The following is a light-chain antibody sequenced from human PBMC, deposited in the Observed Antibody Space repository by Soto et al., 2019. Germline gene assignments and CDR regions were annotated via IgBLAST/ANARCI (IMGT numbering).Light chain of an antibody. Sequence: EIVMTQSPATLCAYPGQRATLCCRSSRSVSSDLAWYHQKPGQAHRLIVYGAYNRATGIPDRFSGSGSGTDFTLTIRSLQPEDFAVYYRQKRNNWPQITLGNGKRLEIK. CDR2: GAY. J-gene: IGKJ5*01. CDR3: QKRNNWPQIT. V-gene: IGKV3-15*01. CDR1: RSVSSD.